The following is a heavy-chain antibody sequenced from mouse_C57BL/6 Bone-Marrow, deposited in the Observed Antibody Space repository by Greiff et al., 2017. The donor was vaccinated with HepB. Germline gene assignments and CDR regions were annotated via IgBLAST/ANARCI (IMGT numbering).Heavy chain of an antibody. CDR3: APLYYGRSYWYFDV. D-gene: IGHD1-1*01. J-gene: IGHJ1*03. CDR1: GFNIKNTY. V-gene: IGHV14-3*01. CDR2: IDPANGNT. Sequence: VQLQQSVAELVRPGASVKLSCTASGFNIKNTYMHWVKQRPEQGLEWIGRIDPANGNTKYAPKFQGTATITADTSSNPAYRQLSSLTSEDTAIYDCAPLYYGRSYWYFDVWGKGTTVTVSS.